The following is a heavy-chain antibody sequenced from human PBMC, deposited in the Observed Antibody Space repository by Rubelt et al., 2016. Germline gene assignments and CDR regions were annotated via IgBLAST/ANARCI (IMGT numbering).Heavy chain of an antibody. CDR1: GGTFSSYA. V-gene: IGHV1-69*04. CDR3: ASWYSGSYSLDY. J-gene: IGHJ4*02. D-gene: IGHD1-26*01. CDR2: IIPILGRA. Sequence: QVQLVQSGAEVKKPGSSVKVSCKASGGTFSSYAISWVRQAPGQGLEWMGRIIPILGRANYAQKFQGRVTITADKSTSTAHMELSSLRSEDTAVYYCASWYSGSYSLDYWGQGTLVTVSS.